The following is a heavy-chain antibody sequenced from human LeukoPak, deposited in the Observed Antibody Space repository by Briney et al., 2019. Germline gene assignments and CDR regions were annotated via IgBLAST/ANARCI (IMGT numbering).Heavy chain of an antibody. J-gene: IGHJ4*02. D-gene: IGHD1-26*01. V-gene: IGHV4-30-2*01. Sequence: SQTLSLTCAVSGGSISSGGYSWSWIRQPPGKGLEWIGYIYHSGSTYYNPSLKSRVTISVDRSKNQFSLKLSPVTAADTAVYYCARVRSGKRIDYWGQGTLVTVSS. CDR1: GGSISSGGYS. CDR3: ARVRSGKRIDY. CDR2: IYHSGST.